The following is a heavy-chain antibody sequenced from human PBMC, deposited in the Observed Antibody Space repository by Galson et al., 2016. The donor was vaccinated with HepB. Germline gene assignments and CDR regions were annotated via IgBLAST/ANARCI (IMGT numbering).Heavy chain of an antibody. Sequence: SVKVSCKASGYTFTSHGISWVRQAPGQGLEWMGGIIPGSGTANYAQKFQGRVTITADESRSTAYMELSSLRSEDTAVYYCAEGLNYNVWWTYDAFDIWGQGTMVTVSS. J-gene: IGHJ3*02. CDR3: AEGLNYNVWWTYDAFDI. CDR1: GYTFTSHG. CDR2: IIPGSGTA. V-gene: IGHV1-69*13. D-gene: IGHD3-16*01.